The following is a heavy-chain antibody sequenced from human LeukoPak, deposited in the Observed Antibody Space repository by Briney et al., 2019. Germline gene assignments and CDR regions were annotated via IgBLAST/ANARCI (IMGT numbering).Heavy chain of an antibody. D-gene: IGHD7-27*01. Sequence: ASVKVSCKASGYTFTNYYMHWVRQAPGQGLEWMGWINPNSGGTNYAQKFLGRVTMTRDTSISTAYMELSRLRSDDTAVYYCARGPHWDPHFDYWGQGTLVTVSS. CDR3: ARGPHWDPHFDY. V-gene: IGHV1-2*02. CDR1: GYTFTNYY. CDR2: INPNSGGT. J-gene: IGHJ4*02.